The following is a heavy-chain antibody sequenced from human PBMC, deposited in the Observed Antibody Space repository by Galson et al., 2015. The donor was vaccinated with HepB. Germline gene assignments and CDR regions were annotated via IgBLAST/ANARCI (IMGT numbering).Heavy chain of an antibody. CDR2: ISSSSSYI. V-gene: IGHV3-21*01. J-gene: IGHJ5*02. CDR3: ARDVPAIFGVVPGVT. CDR1: GFTFSSYS. D-gene: IGHD3-3*01. Sequence: SLRLSCAASGFTFSSYSMDWVRQAPGKGLEWVSSISSSSSYIYYADSVKGRFTISRDNAKNSLYLQMDSLRAEDTAVYYCARDVPAIFGVVPGVTWGQGTLVTVSS.